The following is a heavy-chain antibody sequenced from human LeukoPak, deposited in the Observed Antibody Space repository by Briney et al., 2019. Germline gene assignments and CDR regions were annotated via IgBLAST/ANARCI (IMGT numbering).Heavy chain of an antibody. CDR1: GGSISSSSYC. V-gene: IGHV4-39*01. J-gene: IGHJ4*02. D-gene: IGHD3-16*01. CDR2: IYYSGST. Sequence: SETLSLTCTVSGGSISSSSYCWGWIRQPPGKGLEWIGTIYYSGSTYYTPSLKSRVTTSVDTSKNQFSLHLTSVTAADTAVYYCARHGGGGARALDYWGQGTLVTVSS. CDR3: ARHGGGGARALDY.